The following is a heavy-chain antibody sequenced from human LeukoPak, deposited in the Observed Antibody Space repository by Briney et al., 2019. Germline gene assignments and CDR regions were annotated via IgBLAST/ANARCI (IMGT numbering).Heavy chain of an antibody. CDR3: ARYRDSSTVGWFDP. V-gene: IGHV1-69*06. J-gene: IGHJ5*02. D-gene: IGHD6-13*01. CDR1: GGTFSSYA. Sequence: ASVKVSCKASGGTFSSYAISWVRQAPGQGLEWMGGIIPIFGTANYAQKFQGRVTITADITTSTAYMELNRLRRNHMAEDYCARYRDSSTVGWFDPWGQGTLVTVSS. CDR2: IIPIFGTA.